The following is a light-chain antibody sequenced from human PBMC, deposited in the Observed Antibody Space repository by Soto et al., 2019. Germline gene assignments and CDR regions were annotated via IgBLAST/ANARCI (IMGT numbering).Light chain of an antibody. Sequence: IQMTQSPSSLSASIRDRVTITCRASQSISSSSNWYQLKPWKAPKLLIYAASRLQSGVPSRFSGSGSGTDVTLTISSLQPEDFATYYCQQSYITPRTFGQGTQVEIK. CDR1: QSISSS. CDR2: AAS. J-gene: IGKJ1*01. V-gene: IGKV1-39*01. CDR3: QQSYITPRT.